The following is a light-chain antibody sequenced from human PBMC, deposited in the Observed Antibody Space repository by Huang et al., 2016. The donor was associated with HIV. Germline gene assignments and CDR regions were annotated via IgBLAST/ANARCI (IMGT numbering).Light chain of an antibody. CDR2: DAS. V-gene: IGKV3-11*01. CDR1: QSVSSS. Sequence: EIVLTQSPATLSLSPGERATLSCRASQSVSSSLAWYQQKPGQAPRLLIYDASNRATGIPARLSGSGSGTDFTITISSLEPEDFAVYYCQQRSNWPLTFGGGTKVDIK. J-gene: IGKJ4*01. CDR3: QQRSNWPLT.